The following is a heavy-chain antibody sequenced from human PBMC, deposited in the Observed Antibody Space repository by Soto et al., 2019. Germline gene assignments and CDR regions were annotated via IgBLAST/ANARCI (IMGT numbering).Heavy chain of an antibody. V-gene: IGHV3-30*04. J-gene: IGHJ6*02. CDR1: GFTFSSYA. Sequence: PGGSLRLSCAASGFTFSSYAMHWVRQAPGKGLEWVAVISYDGSNKYYADSVKGRFTISRDNSKNTLYLQMNSLRAEDTAVYYCARDYLSHTRGSYYYYYYGMDVWGQGTTVTVSS. D-gene: IGHD1-26*01. CDR3: ARDYLSHTRGSYYYYYYGMDV. CDR2: ISYDGSNK.